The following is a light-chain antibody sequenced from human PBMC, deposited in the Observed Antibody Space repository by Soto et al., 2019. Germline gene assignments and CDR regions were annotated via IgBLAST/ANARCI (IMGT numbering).Light chain of an antibody. CDR1: QSVSSN. J-gene: IGKJ5*01. CDR3: QQYGSSIT. V-gene: IGKV3-20*01. CDR2: GTS. Sequence: IVLTQSPGTLSLSPGERATLSCRASQSVSSNLAWYQQKPGQAPRLLIYGTSSRATGIPDRFSGSGSGTDFTLTISRLEPEDFAVYYCQQYGSSITFGQGTRLEI.